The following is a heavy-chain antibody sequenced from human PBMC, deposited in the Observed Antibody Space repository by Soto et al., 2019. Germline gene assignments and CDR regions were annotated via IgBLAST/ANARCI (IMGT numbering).Heavy chain of an antibody. CDR3: ARDKGNSYGYQHFDY. V-gene: IGHV3-21*01. Sequence: FLRLSCAASGFTFSSYSMNWVRQAPGKGLEWVSSISSSSSYIYYADSVKGRFTISRDNAKNSLYLQMNSLRAEDTAVYYCARDKGNSYGYQHFDYWGQGTLVTVSS. D-gene: IGHD5-18*01. CDR1: GFTFSSYS. J-gene: IGHJ4*02. CDR2: ISSSSSYI.